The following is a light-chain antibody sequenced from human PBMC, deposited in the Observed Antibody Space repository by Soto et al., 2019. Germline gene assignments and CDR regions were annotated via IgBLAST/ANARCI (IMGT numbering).Light chain of an antibody. CDR2: DVT. Sequence: QSALTQPRSVSGSPGQSVTISCTGTSSDVGGYDYVSWCQQHPGKAPKLLFYDVTRRPSGVPDRFSGSKSGNTASLTISGLQAEDEADYYCCSYAGAYTWMFGGGTKLTVL. V-gene: IGLV2-11*01. J-gene: IGLJ3*02. CDR3: CSYAGAYTWM. CDR1: SSDVGGYDY.